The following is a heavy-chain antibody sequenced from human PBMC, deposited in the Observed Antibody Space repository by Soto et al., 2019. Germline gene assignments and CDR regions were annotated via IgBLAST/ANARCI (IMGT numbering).Heavy chain of an antibody. CDR3: ARDGAYSSSSYYYYMDV. CDR2: IWYDGSNK. V-gene: IGHV3-33*01. CDR1: GFTFSSYG. Sequence: QVQLVESGGGVVQPGRSLRLSCAASGFTFSSYGMHWVRQAPGKGLVWVAVIWYDGSNKYYADSVKGRFTISRDNSKNTLYLQMNSLRAEDTAVYYCARDGAYSSSSYYYYMDVWGKGTTVTVSS. D-gene: IGHD6-6*01. J-gene: IGHJ6*03.